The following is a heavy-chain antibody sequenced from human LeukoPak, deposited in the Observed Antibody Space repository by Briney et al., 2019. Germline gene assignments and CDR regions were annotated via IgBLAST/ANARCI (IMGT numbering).Heavy chain of an antibody. J-gene: IGHJ6*02. CDR2: INHSGST. D-gene: IGHD6-13*01. Sequence: SETLSLTCAVYGGSFSGYYWSWLRQPPGKGLEWIGEINHSGSTNYNPSLTSRVTISVDTSKNQFSLKLSSVTAADTAVYYCARDSIAAGGTYYYGMDVWGQGTTVTVSS. V-gene: IGHV4-34*01. CDR1: GGSFSGYY. CDR3: ARDSIAAGGTYYYGMDV.